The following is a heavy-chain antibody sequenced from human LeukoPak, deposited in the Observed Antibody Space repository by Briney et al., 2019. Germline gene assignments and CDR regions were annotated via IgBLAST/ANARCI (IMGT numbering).Heavy chain of an antibody. V-gene: IGHV1-58*01. Sequence: ASVKVSCKASGFTFTSSAVQWVRQARGQRLEWIGWIVVGSGNTNYAQKFQERVTITRDMSTSTAYMELSSLRSDDTAVYYCVRGDKKENQSGPSGYFDPWGQGTLVTVSS. CDR2: IVVGSGNT. CDR3: VRGDKKENQSGPSGYFDP. D-gene: IGHD3-10*01. CDR1: GFTFTSSA. J-gene: IGHJ5*02.